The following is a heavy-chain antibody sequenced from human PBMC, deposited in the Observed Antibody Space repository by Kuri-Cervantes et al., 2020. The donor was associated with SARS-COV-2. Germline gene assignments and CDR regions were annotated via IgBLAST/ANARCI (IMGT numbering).Heavy chain of an antibody. Sequence: SETLSLTCTVSGGSISSGSYYWSWIRQPAGKGLEWIGRIYTSGSTNYNPSLKSRVTILVDTSKNQFSLKLSSVTAADTAVYYCARGTVGAPGGGMDVWGQGTTVTVSS. CDR1: GGSISSGSYY. J-gene: IGHJ6*02. D-gene: IGHD1-26*01. CDR2: IYTSGST. CDR3: ARGTVGAPGGGMDV. V-gene: IGHV4-61*02.